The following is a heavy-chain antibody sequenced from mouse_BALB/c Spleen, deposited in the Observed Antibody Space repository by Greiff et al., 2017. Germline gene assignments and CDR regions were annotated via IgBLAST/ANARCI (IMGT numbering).Heavy chain of an antibody. CDR1: GYTFTSYW. CDR3: ARGNGYSFAY. D-gene: IGHD2-3*01. CDR2: INPSTGYT. Sequence: VQLQQSGAELAKPGASVKMSCKASGYTFTSYWMHWVNQRPGQGLEWIGYINPSTGYTEYNQKFKDKATLTADKSSSTAYMQLSSLTSEDSAVYYCARGNGYSFAYWGQGTLVTVSA. V-gene: IGHV1-7*01. J-gene: IGHJ3*01.